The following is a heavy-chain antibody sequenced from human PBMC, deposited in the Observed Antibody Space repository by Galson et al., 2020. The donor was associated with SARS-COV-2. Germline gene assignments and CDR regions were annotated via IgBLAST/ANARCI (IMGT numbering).Heavy chain of an antibody. CDR1: GGSFSGYY. D-gene: IGHD3-22*01. J-gene: IGHJ4*02. Sequence: ETSETLSLTCAVYGGSFSGYYWSWIRQPPGKGLEWIGEINHSGNTNYNPSLKSRVTISVDTSKNQFSLKLTSVTAADTAVYYCARVFYYDTSGYPDYWGQGTLVTVSS. V-gene: IGHV4-34*01. CDR2: INHSGNT. CDR3: ARVFYYDTSGYPDY.